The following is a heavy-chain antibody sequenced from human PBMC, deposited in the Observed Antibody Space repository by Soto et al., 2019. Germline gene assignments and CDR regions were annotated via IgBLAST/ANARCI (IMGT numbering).Heavy chain of an antibody. V-gene: IGHV3-30-3*01. CDR3: ARDRFGSSRPHDYYYYGMDV. D-gene: IGHD6-13*01. CDR1: GFTFSSYA. J-gene: IGHJ6*02. Sequence: QVQLVESGGGVVQPGRSLRLSCAASGFTFSSYAMHWVRQAPGKGLEWVAVISYDGSNKYYADSVKGRFTISRDNSKNTLYLQMNSLRAEDTAVYYCARDRFGSSRPHDYYYYGMDVWGQGTTVTVSS. CDR2: ISYDGSNK.